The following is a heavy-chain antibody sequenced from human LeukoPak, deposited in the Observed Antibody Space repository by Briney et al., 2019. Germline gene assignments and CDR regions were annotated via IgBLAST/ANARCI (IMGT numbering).Heavy chain of an antibody. D-gene: IGHD2-15*01. CDR2: IYPGDSDT. CDR1: GYSFTTYW. J-gene: IGHJ3*02. V-gene: IGHV5-51*01. Sequence: ESLKISCKGSGYSFTTYWIGWVRQMPGKGLECMGIIYPGDSDTTYSPSFQGQVTISADKSINTAYLQWSSLEASDTAMYFCARQGYCSGGSCPPDDAFDIWGQGTMVTVSS. CDR3: ARQGYCSGGSCPPDDAFDI.